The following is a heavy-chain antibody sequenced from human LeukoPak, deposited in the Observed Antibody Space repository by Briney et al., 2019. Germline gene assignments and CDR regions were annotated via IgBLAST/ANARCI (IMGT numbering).Heavy chain of an antibody. CDR2: IYYSGST. V-gene: IGHV4-59*01. CDR1: GGSISSYY. Sequence: PSETLSLTCTVSGGSISSYYWSWIRQPPGKGLEWIGYIYYSGSTNYNPSLKSRATISVDTSKNQFSLKLSSVTAADTAVYYCARVTYYDILTGYYSQYYFDYWGQGTLVTVSS. CDR3: ARVTYYDILTGYYSQYYFDY. J-gene: IGHJ4*02. D-gene: IGHD3-9*01.